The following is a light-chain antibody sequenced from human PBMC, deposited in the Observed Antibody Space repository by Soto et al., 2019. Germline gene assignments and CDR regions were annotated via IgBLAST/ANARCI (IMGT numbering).Light chain of an antibody. CDR3: QQYGSSGFT. J-gene: IGKJ3*01. CDR1: QTVSSN. Sequence: EIVMTQSPATLSVSPGERATLSCRASQTVSSNLAWYQQKPGQAPRLLIYGASTRATGIPARFSGSGSGTEFTLTISRLEPEDLAVYYCQQYGSSGFTFGPGTKVDIK. CDR2: GAS. V-gene: IGKV3-15*01.